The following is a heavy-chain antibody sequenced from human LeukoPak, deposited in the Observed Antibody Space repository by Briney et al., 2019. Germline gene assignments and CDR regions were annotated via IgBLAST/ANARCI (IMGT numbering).Heavy chain of an antibody. V-gene: IGHV4-30-2*01. Sequence: SETLSLTCAVSGGSISSGGYSWSWIRQPPGKGLEWIGYIYHSGSTYYNPSLKSRVTISVDRSKNQFSLKLSSVTAADTAVYHCARQIGCSGGSCYSKYNWFDPWGQGTLVTVSS. J-gene: IGHJ5*02. CDR3: ARQIGCSGGSCYSKYNWFDP. D-gene: IGHD2-15*01. CDR2: IYHSGST. CDR1: GGSISSGGYS.